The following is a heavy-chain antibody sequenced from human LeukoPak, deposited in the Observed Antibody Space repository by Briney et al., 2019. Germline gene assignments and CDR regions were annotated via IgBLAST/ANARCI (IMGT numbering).Heavy chain of an antibody. CDR1: GYSITSYW. V-gene: IGHV5-51*01. CDR3: ARLPKMATIADAFDI. J-gene: IGHJ3*02. Sequence: KNGASLKISCKGSGYSITSYWIGWVRPMPGKGLEWMGIIYPGDSDTRYSPSFQGQVTISADKSISTAYLQWSSLKASDTAMYYCARLPKMATIADAFDIWGQGTMVTVSS. D-gene: IGHD5-24*01. CDR2: IYPGDSDT.